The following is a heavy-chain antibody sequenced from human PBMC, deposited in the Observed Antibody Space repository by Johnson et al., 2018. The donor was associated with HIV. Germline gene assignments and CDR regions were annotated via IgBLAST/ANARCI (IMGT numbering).Heavy chain of an antibody. CDR3: ARERSIAASPAFDI. CDR2: LSWDGGST. D-gene: IGHD6-6*01. J-gene: IGHJ3*02. Sequence: VQLVESGGGLVQPGGSLRLSCAASGFTFDDYAMHWVRQAPGKGLEWVSLLSWDGGSTYYAASVQGRFTISRDNAKNSLYVQMNSLRAEDTAVYYCARERSIAASPAFDIWGQGTMVTVSS. CDR1: GFTFDDYA. V-gene: IGHV3-43D*03.